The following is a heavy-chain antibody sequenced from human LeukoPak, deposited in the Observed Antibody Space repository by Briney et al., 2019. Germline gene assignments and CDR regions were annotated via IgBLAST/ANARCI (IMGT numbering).Heavy chain of an antibody. CDR1: GYTFTGYY. J-gene: IGHJ4*02. D-gene: IGHD1-14*01. V-gene: IGHV1-2*02. Sequence: ASVKVSCKASGYTFTGYYMHWVRQAPGQGLEWMGWINPNSGGTNYAQKFQGRVTMTRDTSTSTVYMELSSLRSEDTAVYYCARDRSTGLDYWGQGTLVTVSS. CDR3: ARDRSTGLDY. CDR2: INPNSGGT.